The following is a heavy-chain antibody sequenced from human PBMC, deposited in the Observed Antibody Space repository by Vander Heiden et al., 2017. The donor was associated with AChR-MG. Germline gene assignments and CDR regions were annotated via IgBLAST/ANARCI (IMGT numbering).Heavy chain of an antibody. Sequence: QVQLVQSGAEVKKPGASVKVSCKASGYTFTSYDINWVRQATGQGLEWMGWMNPNSGNTGYAQKFQGRVTMTRNTSISTAYMELSSLRSEDTAVYYCARRIAVAGTRGSPYWGQGTLVTVSS. CDR2: MNPNSGNT. V-gene: IGHV1-8*01. CDR1: GYTFTSYD. J-gene: IGHJ4*02. CDR3: ARRIAVAGTRGSPY. D-gene: IGHD6-19*01.